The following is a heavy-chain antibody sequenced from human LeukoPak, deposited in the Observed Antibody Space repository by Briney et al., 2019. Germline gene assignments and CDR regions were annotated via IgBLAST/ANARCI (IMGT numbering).Heavy chain of an antibody. V-gene: IGHV1-2*02. CDR3: ARELARWELPDY. D-gene: IGHD2-15*01. Sequence: ASVKLSCKASGYTFTDSYIHWVRRAPGQGLEWMGWINPNSGGTNYAQKFQGRVTMTRDTSISTAYMDLSRLRSDDTAVYYCARELARWELPDYWGQGTLVTVSS. J-gene: IGHJ4*02. CDR1: GYTFTDSY. CDR2: INPNSGGT.